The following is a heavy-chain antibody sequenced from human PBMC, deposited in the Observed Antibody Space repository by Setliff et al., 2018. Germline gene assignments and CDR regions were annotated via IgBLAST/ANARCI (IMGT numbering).Heavy chain of an antibody. V-gene: IGHV4-34*08. D-gene: IGHD6-6*01. CDR3: ARGRNVAARLLDS. CDR2: INHSGSS. CDR1: GGTFSDYF. J-gene: IGHJ4*02. Sequence: PSETLSLTCGASGGTFSDYFWTWIRQSPGKGLEWIGEINHSGSSNYNPSLKSRVTISIDTSNNQFSLKVTSVTAADTGIYYCARGRNVAARLLDSWGQGARVTVS.